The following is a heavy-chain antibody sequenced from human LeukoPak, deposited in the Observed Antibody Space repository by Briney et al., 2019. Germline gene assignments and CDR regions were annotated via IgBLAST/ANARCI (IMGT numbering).Heavy chain of an antibody. J-gene: IGHJ4*02. D-gene: IGHD6-13*01. Sequence: PGGSLRLSCTTSGFNFRAYWMGWARQAPGKGLEWVGRIKSKTDGGTTDYAAPVKGRFTISRDDSKNTLYLQMNSLKTEDTAVYYCTTDLIAAAGPRWFDYWGQGTLVTVSS. V-gene: IGHV3-15*01. CDR3: TTDLIAAAGPRWFDY. CDR2: IKSKTDGGTT. CDR1: GFNFRAYW.